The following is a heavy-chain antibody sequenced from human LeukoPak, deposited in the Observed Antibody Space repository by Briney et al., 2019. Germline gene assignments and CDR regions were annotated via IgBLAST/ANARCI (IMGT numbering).Heavy chain of an antibody. J-gene: IGHJ5*02. D-gene: IGHD6-13*01. CDR1: GYTFTGYY. Sequence: ASVKVSCKASGYTFTGYYMHWVRQAPGQGLEWMGWINPNSGGTNYAQKFQGWVTMARDTSISTAYMELSRLRSDDTAVYYCARDGAAGNWFDPWGQGTLVTVSS. CDR3: ARDGAAGNWFDP. V-gene: IGHV1-2*04. CDR2: INPNSGGT.